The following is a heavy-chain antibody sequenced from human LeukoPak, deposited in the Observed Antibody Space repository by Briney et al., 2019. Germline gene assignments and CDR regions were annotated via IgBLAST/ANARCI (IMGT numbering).Heavy chain of an antibody. V-gene: IGHV3-20*04. D-gene: IGHD1-20*01. CDR2: ISWNSDST. CDR1: GFTFGDYG. CDR3: ARDRRGITGTEWFDP. Sequence: GGSLRLSCEGSGFTFGDYGMSWVRQAPGKGPEWVAGISWNSDSTGYPDSVKGRFTISRDNAKNSLYLQMNSLRVEDTAFYYCARDRRGITGTEWFDPWGQGTLVTVSS. J-gene: IGHJ5*02.